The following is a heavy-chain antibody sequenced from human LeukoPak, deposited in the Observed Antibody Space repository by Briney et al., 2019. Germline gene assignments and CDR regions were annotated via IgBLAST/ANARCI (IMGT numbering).Heavy chain of an antibody. D-gene: IGHD3-10*01. CDR3: AKESRGILWFGELFRDAFDI. CDR1: GFTFSSYG. J-gene: IGHJ3*02. CDR2: ISYDGSNK. Sequence: GGSLRLSCAASGFTFSSYGMHWVRQAPGKGLEWVAVISYDGSNKYYADSVKGRFTISRDNSKNTLYLQMNSLRAEDTAVYYCAKESRGILWFGELFRDAFDIWGQGTMVTVSS. V-gene: IGHV3-30*18.